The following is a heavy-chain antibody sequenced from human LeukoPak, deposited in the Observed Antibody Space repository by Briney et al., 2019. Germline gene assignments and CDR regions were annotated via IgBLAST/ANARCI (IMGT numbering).Heavy chain of an antibody. J-gene: IGHJ4*02. CDR3: TSRITAAMVY. Sequence: GGSLRLSCAASGFTFSGSAMHWVRQASGKGPEWVGRIRSKANSYATAYAASVKGRFTISRDDSKNTAYLQMNSLKTEDTAVYYCTSRITAAMVYWGQGTLVTVSS. CDR2: IRSKANSYAT. V-gene: IGHV3-73*01. CDR1: GFTFSGSA. D-gene: IGHD2-2*01.